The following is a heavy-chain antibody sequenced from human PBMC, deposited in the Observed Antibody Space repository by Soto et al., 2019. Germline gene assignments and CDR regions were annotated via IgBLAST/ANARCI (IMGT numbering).Heavy chain of an antibody. CDR2: ISWNSGSI. V-gene: IGHV3-9*03. Sequence: EVQLVESGGGLVQPGRSLRLSCAASGFTFDDYAMHWVRQAPGKGLEWVSGISWNSGSIGYADSVKGRFTISRDNAKNSLYLQMNSLRAEDMALYYCAKDIGRRHLPEGWAFDIWGQGTMVTVSS. CDR3: AKDIGRRHLPEGWAFDI. J-gene: IGHJ3*02. D-gene: IGHD2-15*01. CDR1: GFTFDDYA.